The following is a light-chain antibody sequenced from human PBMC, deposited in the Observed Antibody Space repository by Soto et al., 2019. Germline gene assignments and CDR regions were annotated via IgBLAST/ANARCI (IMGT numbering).Light chain of an antibody. CDR3: QESYSTPAVS. J-gene: IGKJ4*01. Sequence: DIQMTQSPSSLSASLGDRVTITCRASENIDTYLNWYQHKPGKAPKLLIYATSTLQSGVPARFSGSGSGTEFTLTISSLQAEDFATYFCQESYSTPAVSFGGGTQVDIK. CDR1: ENIDTY. CDR2: ATS. V-gene: IGKV1-39*01.